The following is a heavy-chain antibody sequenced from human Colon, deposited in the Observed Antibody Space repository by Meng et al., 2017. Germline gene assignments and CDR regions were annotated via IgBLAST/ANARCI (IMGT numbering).Heavy chain of an antibody. CDR3: ARDGGNYDFDY. V-gene: IGHV1-2*06. J-gene: IGHJ4*02. D-gene: IGHD1-7*01. CDR1: GYTFTDCY. Sequence: QVLLLQSGSVVKKPGASVKLSCKASGYTFTDCYVHWVRQAPGQGLEWMGRISPSSGVANSAQKFQGRVTLTWDTSISTAYMELSSLRSDDTAIYYCARDGGNYDFDYWGQGTLVTVSS. CDR2: ISPSSGVA.